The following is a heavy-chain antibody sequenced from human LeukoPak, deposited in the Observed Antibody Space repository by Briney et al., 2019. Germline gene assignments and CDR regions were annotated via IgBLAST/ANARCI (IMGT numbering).Heavy chain of an antibody. Sequence: PVQPLDSPSVATSGGSTHYSDSVKGRFTISRDNSQNTLNLQMNSLRAEDTAVYYCAKSGKVYSSSWYYFDYWGQGTLVTVSS. J-gene: IGHJ4*02. D-gene: IGHD6-13*01. V-gene: IGHV3-53*01. CDR3: AKSGKVYSSSWYYFDY. CDR2: ATSGGST.